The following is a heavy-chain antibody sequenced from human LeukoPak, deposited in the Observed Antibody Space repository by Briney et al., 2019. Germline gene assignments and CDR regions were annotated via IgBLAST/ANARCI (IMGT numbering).Heavy chain of an antibody. CDR3: VAMVRGGLSPSDY. Sequence: SETLSLTCAVSGGSISSSPYYWGWIRQPPGKGLEWIGSIYYTGSTYYSPSLKSRVTISVDTSKNQFSLKLSSVTAADMAVYFCVAMVRGGLSPSDYWGQGTLVTVSS. D-gene: IGHD3-10*01. V-gene: IGHV4-39*01. J-gene: IGHJ4*02. CDR2: IYYTGST. CDR1: GGSISSSPYY.